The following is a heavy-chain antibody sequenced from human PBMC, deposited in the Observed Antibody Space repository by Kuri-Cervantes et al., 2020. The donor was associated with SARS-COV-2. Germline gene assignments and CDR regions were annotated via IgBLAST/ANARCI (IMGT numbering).Heavy chain of an antibody. V-gene: IGHV1-69*06. CDR2: IIPIFGTA. J-gene: IGHJ4*02. CDR1: GGTFSSYA. Sequence: SVKVSCKASGGTFSSYAISWVRQAPGQGLEWMGGIIPIFGTANYAQKFQGRVTITADKSTSTAYMELSSLRSEDTAVYYCASGLRIQLRFLPRKLDYWGQGTLVTVSS. D-gene: IGHD5-18*01. CDR3: ASGLRIQLRFLPRKLDY.